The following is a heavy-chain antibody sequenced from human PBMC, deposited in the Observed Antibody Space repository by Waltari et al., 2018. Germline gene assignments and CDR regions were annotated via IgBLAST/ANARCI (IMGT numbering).Heavy chain of an antibody. CDR1: GGSISSSSYY. CDR2: IYYSGST. V-gene: IGHV4-39*01. Sequence: QLQLQESGPGLVKPSETLSLTCTVSGGSISSSSYYWGWIRQPPGKGLEWIGSIYYSGSTYYNPSLKSRVTISVDTSKNQFSLKLSSVTAADTAVYYCARIGEQQLRRAFDIWGQGTMVTVSS. D-gene: IGHD6-13*01. CDR3: ARIGEQQLRRAFDI. J-gene: IGHJ3*02.